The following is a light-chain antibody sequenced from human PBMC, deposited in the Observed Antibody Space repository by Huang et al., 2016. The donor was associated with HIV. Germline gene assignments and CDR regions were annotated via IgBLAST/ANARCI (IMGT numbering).Light chain of an antibody. CDR1: QYVSSN. CDR3: QQYNNWPRT. Sequence: ERVMTQSPDTLSVSPGERATLYCRASQYVSSNVAWSQQKPGQAPRLLVYGASTRVIDIPARFSGSGSGTEFTLTISSLQSEDSAVYYCQQYNNWPRTFGQGTKLEIK. CDR2: GAS. V-gene: IGKV3-15*01. J-gene: IGKJ2*01.